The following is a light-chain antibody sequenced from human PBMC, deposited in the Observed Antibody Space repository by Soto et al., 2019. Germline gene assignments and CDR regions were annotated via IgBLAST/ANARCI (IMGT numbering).Light chain of an antibody. V-gene: IGKV1-39*01. CDR2: GAS. CDR1: QSISNY. Sequence: DIQMTQSPPSLSASVGDRVTVTCRSSQSISNYLNWYQQKPGKAPKLLISGASNLQTGVPSRFRGSASGTDFTLTISSLQPEDFATYYCQQSYSTPKTFGQGTKVDI. J-gene: IGKJ1*01. CDR3: QQSYSTPKT.